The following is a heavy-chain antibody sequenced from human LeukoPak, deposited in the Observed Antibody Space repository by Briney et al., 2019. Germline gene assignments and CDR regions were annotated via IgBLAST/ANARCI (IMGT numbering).Heavy chain of an antibody. CDR2: ISYDGSNK. Sequence: EPGGSLRLSCAASGFTFSSYAMHWVRQAPGKGLEWVAVISYDGSNKYYADSVKGRFTVSRDNPKNTVYLEMNSLRLEDTAVYYCVKVKQTFTGGNFEHRALDPWGQGTLVTVS. J-gene: IGHJ5*02. D-gene: IGHD3-9*01. CDR3: VKVKQTFTGGNFEHRALDP. V-gene: IGHV3-30-3*01. CDR1: GFTFSSYA.